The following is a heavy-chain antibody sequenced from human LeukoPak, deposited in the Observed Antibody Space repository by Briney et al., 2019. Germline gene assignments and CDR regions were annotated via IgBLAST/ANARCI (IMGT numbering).Heavy chain of an antibody. CDR3: ARVGTIVPYYYYYYMDV. Sequence: PSETLSLTCAVYGGSFSGYYWSWIRQPPGKGLEWIGEINHSGSTNYNPSLKSRVTISVDTSKNQFSLELSSVTAADTAVYYCARVGTIVPYYYYYYMDVWGKGTTVTVSS. D-gene: IGHD3-3*01. CDR1: GGSFSGYY. J-gene: IGHJ6*03. V-gene: IGHV4-34*01. CDR2: INHSGST.